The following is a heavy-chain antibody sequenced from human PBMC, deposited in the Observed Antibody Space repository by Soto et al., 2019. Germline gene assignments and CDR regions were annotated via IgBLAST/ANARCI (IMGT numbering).Heavy chain of an antibody. CDR2: ISGSGGST. CDR3: AKVPYYDFWSGYYRRTPYFDY. CDR1: GFTFSSYA. Sequence: GGSLRLSCAASGFTFSSYAMSWVRQAPGKGLEWVSAISGSGGSTYYADSVKGRFTISRDNSKNTLYLQMNSLRAEDTAVYYCAKVPYYDFWSGYYRRTPYFDYWGQGTLVTVSS. J-gene: IGHJ4*02. V-gene: IGHV3-23*01. D-gene: IGHD3-3*01.